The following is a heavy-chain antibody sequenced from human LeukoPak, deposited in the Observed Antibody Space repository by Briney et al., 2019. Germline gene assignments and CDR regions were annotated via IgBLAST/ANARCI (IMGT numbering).Heavy chain of an antibody. D-gene: IGHD3-3*01. J-gene: IGHJ4*02. CDR3: ARQRFLEWYFDY. CDR1: GGSISGFY. Sequence: ASETLSLTCTVSGGSISGFYWSWIRQPPGKELQWIGSIFYSGGTNYNPSLKSRVTISVDTSKNQFSLKLSSVTAADTAVYYCARQRFLEWYFDYWGQGTLVTVSS. V-gene: IGHV4-59*08. CDR2: IFYSGGT.